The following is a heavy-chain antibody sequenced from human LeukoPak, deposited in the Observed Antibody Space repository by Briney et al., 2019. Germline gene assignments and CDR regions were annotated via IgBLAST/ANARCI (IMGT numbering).Heavy chain of an antibody. CDR3: AREFDYYDSSGYSFDY. Sequence: PGGSLRLSCAASGFPFISYSMNWVRQAPGKGLEWVSSISSSSSYIYYADSVKGRFTISRDNAKNSLYLQMNSLRAEDTAVYYCAREFDYYDSSGYSFDYWGQGTLVTVSS. CDR2: ISSSSSYI. J-gene: IGHJ4*02. D-gene: IGHD3-22*01. V-gene: IGHV3-21*01. CDR1: GFPFISYS.